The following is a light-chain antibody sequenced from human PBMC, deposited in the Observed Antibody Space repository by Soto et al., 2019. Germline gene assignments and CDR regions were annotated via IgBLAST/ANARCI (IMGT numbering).Light chain of an antibody. CDR3: CSYAGSSTVV. V-gene: IGLV2-23*01. Sequence: QSALTQPASVSGSPGQSITISCTGTSSDVGSHNLVSWYQQHPGKAPKLMIYEGSQRPSGVSNRFSGSKSGNTASLTISGLQAEDEADYYCCSYAGSSTVVFGGGTKLTVL. CDR2: EGS. CDR1: SSDVGSHNL. J-gene: IGLJ2*01.